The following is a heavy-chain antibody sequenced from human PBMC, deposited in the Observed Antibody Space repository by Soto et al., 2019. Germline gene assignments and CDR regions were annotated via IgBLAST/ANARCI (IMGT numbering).Heavy chain of an antibody. CDR3: ARASRGDCCTADSCYSDF. Sequence: QVQLVQSGPEVKKPGASVKVSCKASGYTFRNHGITWVRQAPGQGLEWVGWISPYSGETNYVQKFQDRVTVTTDTSTSTVYMELRGLRSDDTAVFYCARASRGDCCTADSCYSDFWGQGTLVTVSS. V-gene: IGHV1-18*01. D-gene: IGHD2-21*02. CDR2: ISPYSGET. CDR1: GYTFRNHG. J-gene: IGHJ4*02.